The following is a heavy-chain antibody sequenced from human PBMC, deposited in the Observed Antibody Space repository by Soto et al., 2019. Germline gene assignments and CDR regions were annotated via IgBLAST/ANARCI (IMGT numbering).Heavy chain of an antibody. V-gene: IGHV3-73*01. CDR3: SGVVLGATEIIDY. D-gene: IGHD2-15*01. CDR2: IRSKANSYST. Sequence: EVQLVESGGGLVQPGGSLKLSCAASGFTFSGSAMHWVRQASGKGLEWVGRIRSKANSYSTTYAASVKGRFTISRNDSKNNAYLQMNSLKTEDTAVYYCSGVVLGATEIIDYWGQGTLVTVSS. J-gene: IGHJ4*02. CDR1: GFTFSGSA.